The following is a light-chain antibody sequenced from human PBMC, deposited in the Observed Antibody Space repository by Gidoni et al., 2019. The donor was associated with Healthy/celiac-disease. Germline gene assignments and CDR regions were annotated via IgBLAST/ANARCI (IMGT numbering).Light chain of an antibody. J-gene: IGKJ4*01. CDR3: QHSYSTPLLT. Sequence: DIQMTQSPSSLSASVGDRVTITCRASQSISSYLNWYQQKPGKAPKLLIYAASSLQSGVPSRFSGSGSGTDFTLTISSLQPEAFATYYCQHSYSTPLLTFGGGTKVEIK. CDR2: AAS. V-gene: IGKV1-39*01. CDR1: QSISSY.